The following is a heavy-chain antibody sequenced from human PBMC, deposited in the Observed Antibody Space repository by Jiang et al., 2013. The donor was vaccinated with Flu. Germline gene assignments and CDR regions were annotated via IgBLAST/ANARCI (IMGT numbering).Heavy chain of an antibody. CDR2: FDPEDGET. V-gene: IGHV1-24*01. D-gene: IGHD3-22*01. J-gene: IGHJ4*02. CDR1: GYTLTELS. Sequence: GAEVKKPGASVKVSCKVSGYTLTELSMHWVRQAPGKGLEWMGGFDPEDGETIYAQKFQGRVTMTEDTSTDTAYMELSSLRSEDTAVYYCATRLYDSSGYYLPYYFDYWGQGTLVTVSS. CDR3: ATRLYDSSGYYLPYYFDY.